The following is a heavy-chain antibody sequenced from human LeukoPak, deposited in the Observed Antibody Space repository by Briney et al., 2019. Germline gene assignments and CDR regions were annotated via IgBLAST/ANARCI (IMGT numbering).Heavy chain of an antibody. CDR3: ARDPFGSSASGFGY. CDR2: IYSGGGT. J-gene: IGHJ4*02. CDR1: GFTVSNNY. D-gene: IGHD3-10*01. Sequence: AGGSLRLSCAASGFTVSNNYMSWVRQAPGKGLEWVSVIYSGGGTYYADSVKGRFTISRDNSKNTLYLQMNSLRAEDTAVYYCARDPFGSSASGFGYWGQGTLVTVSS. V-gene: IGHV3-53*01.